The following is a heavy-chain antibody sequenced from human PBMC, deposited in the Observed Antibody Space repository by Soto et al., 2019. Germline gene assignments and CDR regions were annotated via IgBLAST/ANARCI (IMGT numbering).Heavy chain of an antibody. CDR2: IYHSGST. D-gene: IGHD3-22*01. Sequence: SETLSLTCAVSGGSVSSSNWWSWVRQPPGKGLEWIGEIYHSGSTNYNPSLKSRVTISVDKSKNQFSLKLSSVTAADTAVYYCARVESSGYDNTWFDPWGQGTLVTVSS. CDR3: ARVESSGYDNTWFDP. CDR1: GGSVSSSNW. V-gene: IGHV4-4*02. J-gene: IGHJ5*02.